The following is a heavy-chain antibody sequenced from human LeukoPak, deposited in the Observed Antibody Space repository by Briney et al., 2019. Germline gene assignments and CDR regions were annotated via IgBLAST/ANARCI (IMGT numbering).Heavy chain of an antibody. J-gene: IGHJ3*02. CDR1: SGSISGQC. Sequence: SETLSLTCIVASGSISGQCWSWIRQFPGKAPEWIGSVEDSGPTRYNSSLRGRVSLSVDASQNQFSLKLSSVTAADTAVYYCARDRRYYYDSSGYYYEVTAHAFDIWGQGTMVTVSS. D-gene: IGHD3-22*01. CDR3: ARDRRYYYDSSGYYYEVTAHAFDI. CDR2: VEDSGPT. V-gene: IGHV4-59*11.